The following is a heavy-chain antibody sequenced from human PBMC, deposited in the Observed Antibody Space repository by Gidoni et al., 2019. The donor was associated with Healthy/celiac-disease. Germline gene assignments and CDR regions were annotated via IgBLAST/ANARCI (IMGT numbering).Heavy chain of an antibody. V-gene: IGHV3-9*01. Sequence: EVQLVESGGGLVQPGRSLRLSCAASGFPFDDYAMPWVRQAPGKGLEWVSGISWNSGSIGYADSVKGRFTISRDNAKNSLYLQMNSLRAEDTALYYCAKVAVAGTGFDYWGQGTLVTVSS. D-gene: IGHD6-19*01. J-gene: IGHJ4*02. CDR3: AKVAVAGTGFDY. CDR2: ISWNSGSI. CDR1: GFPFDDYA.